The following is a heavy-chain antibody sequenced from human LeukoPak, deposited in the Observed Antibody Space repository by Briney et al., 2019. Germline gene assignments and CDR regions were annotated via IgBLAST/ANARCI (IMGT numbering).Heavy chain of an antibody. D-gene: IGHD1-26*01. V-gene: IGHV3-7*01. Sequence: GGSLRLSCAASGFAFGTYWMTWVRQAPGKGLEWVANIKIDGTEKRYADSVKGRFTISRDNAKNLLYLQMSSLRAEDTAVYYCARRVVGGTDYFDYWGQGTLVTVSS. J-gene: IGHJ4*02. CDR3: ARRVVGGTDYFDY. CDR2: IKIDGTEK. CDR1: GFAFGTYW.